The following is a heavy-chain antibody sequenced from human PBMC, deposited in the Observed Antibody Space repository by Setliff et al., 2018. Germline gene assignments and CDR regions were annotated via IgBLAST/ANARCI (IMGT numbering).Heavy chain of an antibody. D-gene: IGHD4-4*01. CDR1: GFTFNNYA. CDR3: ATSTITTYYFDY. V-gene: IGHV3-23*01. J-gene: IGHJ4*01. Sequence: GGSLRLSCASSGFTFNNYAMIWVRQAPGKGLEWVASINNGGVSADYTDSVKGRFTISRDNSRNTLYLQMKSLRAEDTAIYYCATSTITTYYFDYWGHGTLVTVSS. CDR2: INNGGVSA.